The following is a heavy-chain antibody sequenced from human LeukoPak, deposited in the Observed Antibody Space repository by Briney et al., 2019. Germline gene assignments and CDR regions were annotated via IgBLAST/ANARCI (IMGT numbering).Heavy chain of an antibody. Sequence: GGSLRLSCAASGFTFSSYVMHWVRQARGKGLEWVAIISYDGSNEYYADSVKGRFTISRDNSKNTLYLQMNSLGAADTAVYYCARVTQWLVADYWGQGTLVTVSS. CDR3: ARVTQWLVADY. CDR2: ISYDGSNE. J-gene: IGHJ4*02. V-gene: IGHV3-30*04. CDR1: GFTFSSYV. D-gene: IGHD6-19*01.